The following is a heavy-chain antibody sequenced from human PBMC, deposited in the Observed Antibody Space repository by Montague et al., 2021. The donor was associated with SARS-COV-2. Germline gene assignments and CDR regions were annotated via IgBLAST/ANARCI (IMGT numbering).Heavy chain of an antibody. CDR3: ARGEGRSPDAFDV. V-gene: IGHV4-59*01. J-gene: IGHJ3*01. CDR1: GGSISTYY. D-gene: IGHD2-15*01. CDR2: IYYSGNP. Sequence: SETLSLTCTVSGGSISTYYWSWIRQSPGKGLEWIGYIYYSGNPNYNPSLTRRLSMSVDTSKNQFSLELSSVTAADTAVFFWARGEGRSPDAFDVWGQGITVTVSS.